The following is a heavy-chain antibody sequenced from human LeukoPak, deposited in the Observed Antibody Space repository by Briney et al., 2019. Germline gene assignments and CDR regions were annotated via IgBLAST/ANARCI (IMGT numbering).Heavy chain of an antibody. D-gene: IGHD6-19*01. Sequence: ASETLSLTCAVYGGSFSGYYWSWIRQPPGKGLEWIGEINHSGSTNYNPSLKSRVTISVDTSKNQFSLKLSSVTAADTAVYYCAVAVAFRIWGQGTMVTASS. V-gene: IGHV4-34*01. CDR2: INHSGST. J-gene: IGHJ3*02. CDR1: GGSFSGYY. CDR3: AVAVAFRI.